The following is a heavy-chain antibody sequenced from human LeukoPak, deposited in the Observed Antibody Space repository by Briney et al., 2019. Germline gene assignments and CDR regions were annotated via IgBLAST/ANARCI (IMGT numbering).Heavy chain of an antibody. CDR1: GFTFSSYW. V-gene: IGHV3-7*01. Sequence: GGSLRLSCAASGFTFSSYWMSWVRQAPGRGLEWVANIKQDGSEKYYVDSVKGRFTISRDNAKNSLYLQMNSLRAEDTAVFYCARDKEPVIPGHFDYWGQGTLVTVSS. CDR3: ARDKEPVIPGHFDY. CDR2: IKQDGSEK. D-gene: IGHD2-21*01. J-gene: IGHJ4*02.